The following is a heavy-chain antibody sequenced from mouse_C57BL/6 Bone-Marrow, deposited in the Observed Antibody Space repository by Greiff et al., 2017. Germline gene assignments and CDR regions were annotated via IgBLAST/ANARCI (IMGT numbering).Heavy chain of an antibody. J-gene: IGHJ3*01. CDR3: ARVPFYYDY. D-gene: IGHD2-4*01. CDR1: GFTFSDYY. V-gene: IGHV5-16*01. Sequence: EVKLMESEGGLVQPGSSLKLSCTASGFTFSDYYMAWVRQVPEKGLEWVANINYDGSSTYYLDSLKSRFIISRDNAKNILYLQMSSLKSEDTATYYCARVPFYYDYWGQVTLVTVSA. CDR2: INYDGSST.